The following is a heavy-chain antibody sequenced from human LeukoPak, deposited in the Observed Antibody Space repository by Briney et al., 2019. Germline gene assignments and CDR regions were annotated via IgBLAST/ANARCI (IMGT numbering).Heavy chain of an antibody. CDR3: ARAYPSSLYKGDYVHPYYLDY. J-gene: IGHJ4*02. Sequence: SVKVSCKASGGTFSSYAISWVRQAPGQGLEWMGGIIPIFGTTIYAQKSQGRVTITADKSTSTAYMELSSLRSEDTAVYYCARAYPSSLYKGDYVHPYYLDYWGQGTLVTVSS. CDR2: IIPIFGTT. V-gene: IGHV1-69*06. CDR1: GGTFSSYA. D-gene: IGHD4-17*01.